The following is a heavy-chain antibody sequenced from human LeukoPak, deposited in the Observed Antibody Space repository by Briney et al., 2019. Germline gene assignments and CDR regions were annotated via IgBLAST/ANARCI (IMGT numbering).Heavy chain of an antibody. Sequence: ASVKVPCKASGYTFTGYYMHWVRQAPGQGLEWMGWINPNSGGTNYAQKFQGRVTMTRDTSISTAYMELSRLRSDDTAVYYCARGTARKQLVHWFDPWGQGTLVTVSS. J-gene: IGHJ5*02. CDR3: ARGTARKQLVHWFDP. D-gene: IGHD6-6*01. CDR2: INPNSGGT. CDR1: GYTFTGYY. V-gene: IGHV1-2*02.